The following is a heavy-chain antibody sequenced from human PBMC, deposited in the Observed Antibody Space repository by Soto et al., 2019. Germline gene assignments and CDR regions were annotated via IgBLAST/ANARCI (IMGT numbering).Heavy chain of an antibody. CDR2: IYHSGST. V-gene: IGHV4-59*08. Sequence: SETLSLTCSVYGGSISSYYWSWIRQPPGKGLEWIGYIYHSGSTNYNPSLKSRVTISVDTSKNQFSLKLSSVTAADTAVYYCARLVETYYYYGMDIWGQGTTVNVSS. J-gene: IGHJ6*02. CDR3: ARLVETYYYYGMDI. CDR1: GGSISSYY.